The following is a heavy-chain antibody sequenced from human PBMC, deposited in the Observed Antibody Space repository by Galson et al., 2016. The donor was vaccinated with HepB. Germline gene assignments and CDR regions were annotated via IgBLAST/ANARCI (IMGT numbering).Heavy chain of an antibody. V-gene: IGHV1-46*01. Sequence: SVKVSCKASGYTFTSYYMHWVRQAPGQGLEWMGIITPSDDDTSYAQKFQGRVTMTRDTSTSTVYMELSSLRSEDTAVYYCARESIAVPGSVDGMDVWGQGTTVTVSS. CDR1: GYTFTSYY. J-gene: IGHJ6*02. CDR2: ITPSDDDT. CDR3: ARESIAVPGSVDGMDV. D-gene: IGHD6-19*01.